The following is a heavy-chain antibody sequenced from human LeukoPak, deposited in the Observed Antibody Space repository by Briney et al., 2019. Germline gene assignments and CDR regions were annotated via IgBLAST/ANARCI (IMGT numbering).Heavy chain of an antibody. D-gene: IGHD6-19*01. CDR1: GFTFSSYW. CDR2: IKQDGSEK. CDR3: AKDMAPGIAVAGSLNRLGVDY. V-gene: IGHV3-7*03. Sequence: GGSLRLSCAASGFTFSSYWMSWVRQAPGKGLEWVANIKQDGSEKYYVDSVMGRFTISRDNAKNSLYLQMNSLRAEDTALYYCAKDMAPGIAVAGSLNRLGVDYWGQGTLVTVSS. J-gene: IGHJ4*02.